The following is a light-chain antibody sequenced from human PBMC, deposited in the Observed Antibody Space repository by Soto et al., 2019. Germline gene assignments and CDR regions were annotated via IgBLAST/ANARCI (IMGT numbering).Light chain of an antibody. CDR2: AAS. CDR1: QHIMND. V-gene: IGKV1-27*01. J-gene: IGKJ4*01. Sequence: DFQLAQSPSSLSPSVGDRVTITRRASQHIMNDLAWYQQKPGKPPRLLISAASTLQSGVPSRFSASGFGTEFTLTISSLQPEDAATYYCHKYNSLPPTFGGGTKVDIK. CDR3: HKYNSLPPT.